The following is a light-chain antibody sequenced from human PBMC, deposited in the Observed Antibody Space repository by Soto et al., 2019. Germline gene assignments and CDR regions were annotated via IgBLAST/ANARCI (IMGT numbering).Light chain of an antibody. J-gene: IGKJ1*01. CDR1: QSISSR. V-gene: IGKV1-5*01. CDR2: DAS. Sequence: DIQMTQSPSTLSASVGDRVTITFRSSQSISSRLAWYQQKPGKAPKLLIYDASSLESGVPSRFSGSGSGTEFTLTISSLQPDDFATYYCQHYNSYSEAFGQGTKVDI. CDR3: QHYNSYSEA.